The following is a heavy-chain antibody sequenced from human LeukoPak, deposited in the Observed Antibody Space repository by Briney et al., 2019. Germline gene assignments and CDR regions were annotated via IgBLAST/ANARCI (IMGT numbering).Heavy chain of an antibody. CDR2: INNDGTLV. Sequence: GGSLSLSCSASGFIFRNYWMHWVRQAPGKGPVWVALINNDGTLVTYADSVKGRFTIPRDSAKDTVFLQMNSLRVEDTAVYYCVRGLGDVWGKGTLVTVSS. D-gene: IGHD4-11*01. J-gene: IGHJ6*04. CDR3: VRGLGDV. CDR1: GFIFRNYW. V-gene: IGHV3-74*01.